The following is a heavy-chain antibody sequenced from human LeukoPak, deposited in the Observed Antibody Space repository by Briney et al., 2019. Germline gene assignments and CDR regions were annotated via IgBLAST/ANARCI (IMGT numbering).Heavy chain of an antibody. CDR2: INPNSGGT. D-gene: IGHD3-22*01. Sequence: ASVKVSCKASGYTFTGYYMHWVRQAPGQGLEWMGWINPNSGGTNYAQKFQGRVTMTRDTSISTAYMELSRLRSDDTAVYYCARAPLGYYDSSGFFQHWGQGTLVTVSS. V-gene: IGHV1-2*02. J-gene: IGHJ1*01. CDR1: GYTFTGYY. CDR3: ARAPLGYYDSSGFFQH.